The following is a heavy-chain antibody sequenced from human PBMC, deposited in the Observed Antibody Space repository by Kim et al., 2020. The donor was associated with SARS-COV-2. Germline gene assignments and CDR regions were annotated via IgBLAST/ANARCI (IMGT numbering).Heavy chain of an antibody. CDR2: IYYNGGT. CDR1: GGFISDSGHY. D-gene: IGHD6-13*01. J-gene: IGHJ5*02. Sequence: SETLSLTCTVSGGFISDSGHYWGWIRQSPGKGLEWIGNIYYNGGTFYNPSLKSRVIISVDSSKNVFSLRLTSVTAADTAVYYCARGGINHVAGFDPWGPG. V-gene: IGHV4-39*02. CDR3: ARGGINHVAGFDP.